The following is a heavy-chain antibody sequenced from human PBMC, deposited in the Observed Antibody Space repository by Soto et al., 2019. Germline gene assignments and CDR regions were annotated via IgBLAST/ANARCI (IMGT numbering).Heavy chain of an antibody. J-gene: IGHJ4*02. CDR2: INNDGSST. CDR3: VRDDFGLGIEY. Sequence: GGSLRLSCAASGFTFSTYWMHWVRQAPGKGLVWISHINNDGSSTTYADSVKGRFTISRDNAKNTLYLQMNSLRAEDTAVYYCVRDDFGLGIEYWGLGTLVTVSS. V-gene: IGHV3-74*01. D-gene: IGHD1-26*01. CDR1: GFTFSTYW.